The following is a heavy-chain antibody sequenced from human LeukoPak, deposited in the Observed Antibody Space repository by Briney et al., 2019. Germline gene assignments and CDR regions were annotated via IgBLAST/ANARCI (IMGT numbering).Heavy chain of an antibody. D-gene: IGHD3-10*01. V-gene: IGHV1-69*13. J-gene: IGHJ4*02. Sequence: SVKVSCKASGGTFSSYAISWVRQAPGQGLEWMGGIIPIFGTANYAQKFQGRVTITADESTSTAYMELNSLRSEDTAVYYCARDSRIDYYGSGSYYNYWGQGTLVTVSS. CDR2: IIPIFGTA. CDR3: ARDSRIDYYGSGSYYNY. CDR1: GGTFSSYA.